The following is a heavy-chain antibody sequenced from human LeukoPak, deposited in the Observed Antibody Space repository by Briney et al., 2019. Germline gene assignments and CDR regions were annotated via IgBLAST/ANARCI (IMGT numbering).Heavy chain of an antibody. CDR3: ARLHWESGGIYFYYYMDV. D-gene: IGHD3-16*01. J-gene: IGHJ6*03. V-gene: IGHV1-8*01. CDR2: MNPNNGNT. CDR1: GYTFTRYD. Sequence: GASVKVSCKASGYTFTRYDINWVRQAPGQGLEWMASMNPNNGNTANARKFQGRVTMTRDTSIGTAYPELSALRSEDTAVYYCARLHWESGGIYFYYYMDVWGKGTTVTVSS.